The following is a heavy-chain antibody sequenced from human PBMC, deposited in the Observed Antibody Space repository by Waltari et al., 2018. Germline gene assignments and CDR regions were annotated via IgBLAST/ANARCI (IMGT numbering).Heavy chain of an antibody. J-gene: IGHJ6*03. Sequence: QVQLQQWGAGLLKPSETLSLTCAVYGGSFSGYYWSWIRQPPGKGLEWIGEINHSGSTNYNPSRKSRVTISVDTSKNQFSLKLSSVTAADTAVYYCARGLRYCSGGSCYSGNYYYMDVWGKGTTVTVSS. CDR1: GGSFSGYY. D-gene: IGHD2-15*01. CDR2: INHSGST. V-gene: IGHV4-34*01. CDR3: ARGLRYCSGGSCYSGNYYYMDV.